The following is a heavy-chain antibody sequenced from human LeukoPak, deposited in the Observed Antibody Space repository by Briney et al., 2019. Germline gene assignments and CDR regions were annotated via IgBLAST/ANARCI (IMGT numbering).Heavy chain of an antibody. CDR2: IIPIFGTA. D-gene: IGHD3-10*01. V-gene: IGHV1-69*06. CDR3: ARVGTYYYGSGSYSGWFDL. CDR1: GGTFSSYA. J-gene: IGHJ5*02. Sequence: SVKVSCKASGGTFSSYAISWVRQAPGQGLEWMGGIIPIFGTANYAQKFQGRVTITADKSTSTAYMELSSLRSEDTAVYYCARVGTYYYGSGSYSGWFDLWGQGTLVTVSS.